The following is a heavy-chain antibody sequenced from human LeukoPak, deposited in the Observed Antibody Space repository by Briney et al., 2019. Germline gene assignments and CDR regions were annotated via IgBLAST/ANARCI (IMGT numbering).Heavy chain of an antibody. Sequence: GGSLRLSCAASGFTFSGAAIHWVPQASGKGLEWVGRIRTKPNNYATAYAASVQGRLTISRDDSKKTAYLQMSSLRTEDTALYYCTTFPGAVAPEGNYWGQGTLVSVSS. D-gene: IGHD2-15*01. V-gene: IGHV3-73*01. CDR3: TTFPGAVAPEGNY. CDR1: GFTFSGAA. J-gene: IGHJ4*02. CDR2: IRTKPNNYAT.